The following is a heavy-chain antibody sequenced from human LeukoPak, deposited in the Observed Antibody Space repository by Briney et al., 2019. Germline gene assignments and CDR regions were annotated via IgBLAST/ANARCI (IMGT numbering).Heavy chain of an antibody. V-gene: IGHV3-69-1*01. CDR2: IRTDGTI. J-gene: IGHJ3*02. D-gene: IGHD2/OR15-2a*01. Sequence: GGSLRLSCEASGFTSFDFPMNWVRKAPGKGLEWVSHIRTDGTITYADSVKGRFTTSRDDAKTSVYLQMNSLRDEDTAIYYCARDNIWAFDIWGQGTMVTVAS. CDR1: GFTSFDFP. CDR3: ARDNIWAFDI.